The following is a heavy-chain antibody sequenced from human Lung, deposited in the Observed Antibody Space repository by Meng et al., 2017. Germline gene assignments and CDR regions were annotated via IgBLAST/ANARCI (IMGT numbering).Heavy chain of an antibody. V-gene: IGHV4-34*01. D-gene: IGHD3-22*01. CDR1: VGSFSGYY. CDR2: INNSGST. J-gene: IGHJ4*02. CDR3: ARGRSIGYYSPLDY. Sequence: GSLRLSCAVYVGSFSGYYWTWIRQSPGKGLEWVGHINNSGSTNYNPSLKSRLTMSADTSKNQFSLKQSSVTAADTAVYYCARGRSIGYYSPLDYWGQGTLVTVSS.